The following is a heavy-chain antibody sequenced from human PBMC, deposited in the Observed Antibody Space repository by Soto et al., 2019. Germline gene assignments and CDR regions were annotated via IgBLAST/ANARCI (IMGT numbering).Heavy chain of an antibody. CDR1: GYSFTSYW. CDR3: ATSSVTVVRDYYYYGMDV. CDR2: IYPGDSDT. J-gene: IGHJ6*02. D-gene: IGHD2-15*01. V-gene: IGHV5-51*01. Sequence: PGESLKISCKGSGYSFTSYWIGWVRQMPGKGLEWMGIIYPGDSDTRYSPSFQGQVTISADKSISTAYLQWSSLKASDTAMYYCATSSVTVVRDYYYYGMDVWGQGTTVTV.